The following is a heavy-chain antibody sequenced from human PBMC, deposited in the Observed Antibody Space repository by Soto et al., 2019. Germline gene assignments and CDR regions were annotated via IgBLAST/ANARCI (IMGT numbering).Heavy chain of an antibody. CDR3: ARSYSSSWYYYGMDV. CDR2: IYHSGST. CDR1: GGSISSSNW. J-gene: IGHJ6*02. V-gene: IGHV4-4*02. D-gene: IGHD6-13*01. Sequence: QVQLQESGPGLVKPSGTLSLTCAVSGGSISSSNWWSWVRQPPGKGLEWIGEIYHSGSTNYNPSLKRRATISVDKSKNQVSLKLRSVTAADTAVYYCARSYSSSWYYYGMDVWGQGTTVTVSS.